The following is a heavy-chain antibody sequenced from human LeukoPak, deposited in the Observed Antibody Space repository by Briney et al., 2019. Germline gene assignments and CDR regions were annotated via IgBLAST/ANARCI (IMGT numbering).Heavy chain of an antibody. CDR3: ARQAMYCSSTSCYKAVDAFDI. V-gene: IGHV4-39*01. CDR2: MYYSGRT. CDR1: GGAITGYY. J-gene: IGHJ3*02. Sequence: SETLSLTCTVSGGAITGYYWGWIRPPPGKGLGWIGSMYYSGRTYYNPSLKSRVTISVDTSKNQFSLKLSSVTAADTAVYYCARQAMYCSSTSCYKAVDAFDIWGQGTMVTVSS. D-gene: IGHD2-2*02.